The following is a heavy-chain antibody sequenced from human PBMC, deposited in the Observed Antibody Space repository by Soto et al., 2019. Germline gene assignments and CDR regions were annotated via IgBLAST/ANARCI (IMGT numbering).Heavy chain of an antibody. Sequence: EVQLVETGGALIQPGGSLRLSCAVSGFSISNNYMFWVRQAPGKGLDWVSVIYTGGSAYYADSVKGRFTISRDSSKNMLYLQMNSLRDEDTAVSYCARDGGDWASGFGYWGQGTLVTVSS. J-gene: IGHJ4*02. CDR2: IYTGGSA. CDR1: GFSISNNY. D-gene: IGHD2-21*02. CDR3: ARDGGDWASGFGY. V-gene: IGHV3-53*02.